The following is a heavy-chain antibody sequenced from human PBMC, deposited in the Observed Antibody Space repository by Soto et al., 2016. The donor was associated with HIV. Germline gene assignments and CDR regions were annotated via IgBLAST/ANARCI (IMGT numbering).Heavy chain of an antibody. CDR1: GFTFSSYG. CDR3: ARDKRRSGSSYYYYYGMDV. Sequence: VQLVESGGGVVQPGRSLRLSCAASGFTFSSYGMHWVRQAPGKGLEWVAVIWYDGSNKYYADSVKGRFTISRDNSKNTLYLQMNSLRAEDTAVYYCARDKRRSGSSYYYYYGMDVWGQGTTVTGLL. J-gene: IGHJ6*02. V-gene: IGHV3-33*01. D-gene: IGHD1-26*01. CDR2: IWYDGSNK.